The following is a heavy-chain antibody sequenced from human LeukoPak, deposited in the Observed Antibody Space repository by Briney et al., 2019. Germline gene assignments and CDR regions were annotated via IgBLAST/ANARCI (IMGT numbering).Heavy chain of an antibody. CDR3: ARDYCCSISCQDY. D-gene: IGHD2-2*01. J-gene: IGHJ4*02. CDR1: GFTFSSYG. CDR2: IWYDGSNK. V-gene: IGHV3-33*01. Sequence: GGSLRLSCAASGFTFSSYGMHWVRQAPGKGLEWVAIIWYDGSNKYYADSVKGRFTISRDNSKNTVYLQMNSLRAEDTAVYYCARDYCCSISCQDYWGQGTLVTVSS.